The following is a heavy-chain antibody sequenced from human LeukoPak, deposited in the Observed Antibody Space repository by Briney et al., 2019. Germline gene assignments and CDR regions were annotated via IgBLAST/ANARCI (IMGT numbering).Heavy chain of an antibody. CDR2: IIPIFGTA. V-gene: IGHV1-69*13. J-gene: IGHJ4*02. D-gene: IGHD2-2*01. CDR3: AKAPLRYCSSTSCYSGDY. CDR1: GGTFSSYA. Sequence: SVKVSCKASGGTFSSYAISWVRQAPGQGLEWMGGIIPIFGTANHTQKFQGRVTITADESTSTAYMELSSLRADDTAVYYCAKAPLRYCSSTSCYSGDYWGQGTLVTVSS.